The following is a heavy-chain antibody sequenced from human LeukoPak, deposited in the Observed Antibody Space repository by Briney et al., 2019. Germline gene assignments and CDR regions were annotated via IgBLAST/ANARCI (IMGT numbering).Heavy chain of an antibody. CDR2: IDPSDSYT. CDR1: GYSFTSYW. D-gene: IGHD3-10*01. CDR3: ARLSFTMIRGVGGKDEFDY. V-gene: IGHV5-10-1*01. Sequence: GESLKISCKGSGYSFTSYWISWVRQMPGKGLEWMGRIDPSDSYTNYSPSFQGHVTISADKSISTAYLQWGSLKASDTAMYYCARLSFTMIRGVGGKDEFDYWGQGTLVTVSS. J-gene: IGHJ4*02.